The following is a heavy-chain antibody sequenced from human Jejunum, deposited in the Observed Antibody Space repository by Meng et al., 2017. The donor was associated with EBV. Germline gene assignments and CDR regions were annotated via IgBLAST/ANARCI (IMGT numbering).Heavy chain of an antibody. V-gene: IGHV3-11*01. CDR1: GFTFSDYS. D-gene: IGHD2-8*02. CDR2: ISSGGTTI. Sequence: QVELLESGGGLVKPGGFLRLSCEVSGFTFSDYSMSWMRQAPGKGLEWVSYISSGGTTIYYADSVKGRFTISRDNGKNSLYLEMNSLRADDTAMYYCASPPGGGTGGYWGQGTLVTVSS. J-gene: IGHJ4*02. CDR3: ASPPGGGTGGY.